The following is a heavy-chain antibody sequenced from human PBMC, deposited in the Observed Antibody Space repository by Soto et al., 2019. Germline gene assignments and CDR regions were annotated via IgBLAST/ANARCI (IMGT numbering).Heavy chain of an antibody. Sequence: QVLLVESGGGVVQPGRSLRLSCAASGFAFTTYGMHWVREGPGKGLEWVAVISYDGSNTYYADSVKGRFTISRDNSKNTLYLQMNSLRPEDTALYYCVGGQYYFDYRGQGTLVTVSS. CDR2: ISYDGSNT. D-gene: IGHD3-10*01. CDR1: GFAFTTYG. CDR3: VGGQYYFDY. J-gene: IGHJ4*02. V-gene: IGHV3-30*03.